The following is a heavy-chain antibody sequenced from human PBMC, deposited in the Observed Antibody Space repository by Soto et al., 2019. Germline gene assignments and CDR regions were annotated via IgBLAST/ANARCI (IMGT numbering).Heavy chain of an antibody. CDR1: GHSFDDSS. CDR3: ARDSTTWFPYYGIDV. Sequence: SAALTLTCAVWGHSFDDSSWTWIGQPPGKGLEWIGDVSDSGRTNYNPSLRSRVTISVDTSKNQFSLKLNSVTAADTAVYYCARDSTTWFPYYGIDVWGQGTTVT. J-gene: IGHJ6*02. V-gene: IGHV4-59*01. D-gene: IGHD2-2*01. CDR2: VSDSGRT.